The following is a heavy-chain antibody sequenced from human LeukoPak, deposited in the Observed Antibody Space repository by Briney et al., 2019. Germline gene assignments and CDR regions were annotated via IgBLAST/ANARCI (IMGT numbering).Heavy chain of an antibody. Sequence: SETLSLTCTVSGDPISIDTNYWGWIRQPPGKGLEWIGSISFSGTTYYSPSLKSRVTISVDTSKNQFSLKLSSVTAADTAVYYCARHGTGYYPNWFDPWGQGTLVTVSS. CDR3: ARHGTGYYPNWFDP. CDR1: GDPISIDTNY. V-gene: IGHV4-39*01. D-gene: IGHD3/OR15-3a*01. J-gene: IGHJ5*02. CDR2: ISFSGTT.